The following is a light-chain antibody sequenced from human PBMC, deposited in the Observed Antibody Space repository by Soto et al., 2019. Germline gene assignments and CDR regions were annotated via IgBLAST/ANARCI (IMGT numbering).Light chain of an antibody. Sequence: DIQMTQSPSTLSASVGDRVTITCRASQSVSNSLAWYQQKPGIAPKLLIYQASSLESGVPSRFSGSGSGTEFTLTIGTLPPDDFATYYDQQYNTYRTFGQGTKVDI. CDR1: QSVSNS. CDR2: QAS. J-gene: IGKJ1*01. CDR3: QQYNTYRT. V-gene: IGKV1-5*03.